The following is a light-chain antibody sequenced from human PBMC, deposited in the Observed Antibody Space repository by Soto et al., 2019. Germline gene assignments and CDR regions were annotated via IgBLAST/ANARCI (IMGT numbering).Light chain of an antibody. CDR2: GPS. J-gene: IGKJ4*01. V-gene: IGKV3-20*01. CDR3: QQYGSLPPT. CDR1: QTVSNTY. Sequence: EIVLTKFPGALPLSPGERVTLSCRASQTVSNTYSAWHQQKSGQAPKFLIYGPSNRTTGIPGRFGGSGSGTDFTLIISRVEAEDLAVYYWQQYGSLPPTFGGGTKVEIK.